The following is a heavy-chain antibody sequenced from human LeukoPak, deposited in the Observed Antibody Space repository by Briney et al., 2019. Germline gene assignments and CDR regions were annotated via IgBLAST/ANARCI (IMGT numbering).Heavy chain of an antibody. CDR2: IYYSGST. CDR3: ARQGYSSSWYDY. Sequence: SETLSLTCTVSGGSLSSSSYYWGWLRQPPGRGLEWIGSIYYSGSTYYNPSLKSRVTISVDTSNNQFSLKLSSVTAADTAVYYCARQGYSSSWYDYWGQGTLVTVSS. J-gene: IGHJ4*02. CDR1: GGSLSSSSYY. V-gene: IGHV4-39*01. D-gene: IGHD6-13*01.